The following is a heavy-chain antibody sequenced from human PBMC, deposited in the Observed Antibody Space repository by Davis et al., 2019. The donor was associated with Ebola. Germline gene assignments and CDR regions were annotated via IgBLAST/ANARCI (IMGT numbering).Heavy chain of an antibody. CDR2: ISPSGGST. V-gene: IGHV1-46*03. D-gene: IGHD3-3*01. CDR1: GYTFTNYY. CDR3: AREDFGVFSTNYYYHGMDV. Sequence: ASVKVSCKASGYTFTNYYMHWVRQAPGQGLEWMGIISPSGGSTNYAQKFQGRVTMTRDTSTSTVYMELSSLRSEDTAVYYCAREDFGVFSTNYYYHGMDVWGQGTMVSVSS. J-gene: IGHJ6*02.